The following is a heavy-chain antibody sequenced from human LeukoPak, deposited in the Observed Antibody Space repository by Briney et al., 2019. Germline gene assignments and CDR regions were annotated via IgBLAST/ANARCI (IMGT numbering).Heavy chain of an antibody. CDR3: ARLVPPGWFDP. V-gene: IGHV4-59*04. Sequence: SETLSLTCTVSGGSISNYYWNWIRQPPGKGLEWIANIYYSGSTYFNPSLKSRVTISIDTSKNQFSLKLTSVTAADTAVYYCARLVPPGWFDPWGQGTLVTVSS. CDR1: GGSISNYY. CDR2: IYYSGST. D-gene: IGHD4-11*01. J-gene: IGHJ5*02.